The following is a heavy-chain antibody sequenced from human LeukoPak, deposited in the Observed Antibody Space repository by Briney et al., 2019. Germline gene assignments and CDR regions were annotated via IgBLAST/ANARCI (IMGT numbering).Heavy chain of an antibody. Sequence: GSLRLSCSASGFTFSNYWMSWVRQAPGKGLELVANIKQDESEKYYVDSVKGRFTISRDNAKSSLYLQMNSLRAEDTAVYYCARALDSSSSRYQAFEEWGQGTLVTVSS. CDR1: GFTFSNYW. CDR3: ARALDSSSSRYQAFEE. J-gene: IGHJ4*02. V-gene: IGHV3-7*01. D-gene: IGHD2-2*01. CDR2: IKQDESEK.